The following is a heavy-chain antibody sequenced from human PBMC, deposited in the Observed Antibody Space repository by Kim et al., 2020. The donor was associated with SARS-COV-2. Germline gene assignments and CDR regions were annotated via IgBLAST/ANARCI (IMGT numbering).Heavy chain of an antibody. V-gene: IGHV4-34*01. Sequence: SETLSLTCAVYGGSFSGYYWSWIRQPPGKGLEWIGEINHSGSTNYNPSLKSRVTISVDTSKNQFSLKLSSVTAADTAVYYCARGGFYIRGVIKWSFDYWGQGTLVTVSS. CDR1: GGSFSGYY. CDR3: ARGGFYIRGVIKWSFDY. CDR2: INHSGST. D-gene: IGHD3-10*01. J-gene: IGHJ4*02.